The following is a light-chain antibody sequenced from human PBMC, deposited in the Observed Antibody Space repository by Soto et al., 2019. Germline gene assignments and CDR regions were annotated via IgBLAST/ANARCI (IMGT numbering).Light chain of an antibody. J-gene: IGKJ4*01. Sequence: EIVLTQSPLSLPVTPGEPASISCRSSQNLLHSNGYNYLNWYLPKPGQSPQLLIYLGSNRASGVPDRFSGSGSGTDFTLTINRVEAEDVGLYFCAQDLAPPFTFGGGTKVEIK. CDR2: LGS. CDR1: QNLLHSNGYNY. CDR3: AQDLAPPFT. V-gene: IGKV2-28*01.